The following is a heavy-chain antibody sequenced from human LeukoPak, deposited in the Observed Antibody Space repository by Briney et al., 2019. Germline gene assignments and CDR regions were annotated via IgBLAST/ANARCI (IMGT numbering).Heavy chain of an antibody. Sequence: GGSQRLSCVASGVTFGNYWMSWVRQAPGKGLEWVANIKRDGSEKYYADSVKGRFTISRDNSKNTVCLQMNSLRVEDTAVYYCARDPSGSGWSLNYWGQGTLVTVSS. J-gene: IGHJ4*02. CDR3: ARDPSGSGWSLNY. V-gene: IGHV3-7*01. CDR2: IKRDGSEK. CDR1: GVTFGNYW. D-gene: IGHD6-19*01.